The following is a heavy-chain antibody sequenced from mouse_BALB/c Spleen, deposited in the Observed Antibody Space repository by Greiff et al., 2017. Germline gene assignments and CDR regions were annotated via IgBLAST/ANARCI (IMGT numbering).Heavy chain of an antibody. CDR2: IWSGGST. J-gene: IGHJ3*01. V-gene: IGHV2-2*02. CDR3: ARKGRLRGDDVSFAY. D-gene: IGHD2-4*01. CDR1: GFSLTSYG. Sequence: QFQLQQSGPGLVQPSQSLSITCTVSGFSLTSYGLHWVRQSPGKGLEWLGVIWSGGSTDYNAAFISRLSISKDNSKSQVFFKMNSLQANDTAIYYCARKGRLRGDDVSFAYWGQGTLVTVSA.